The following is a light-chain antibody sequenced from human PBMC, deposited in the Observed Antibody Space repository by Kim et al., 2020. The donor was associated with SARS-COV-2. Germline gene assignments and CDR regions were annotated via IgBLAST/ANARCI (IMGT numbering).Light chain of an antibody. V-gene: IGLV1-51*01. CDR3: GTCDTTRRAV. J-gene: IGLJ3*02. CDR2: NNH. Sequence: QKVSLSSSRCSSNSGNNAVSSSQQLPTTAPILLIYNNHRRPSVIPDLFSLSTSVTSTTLTTTGLQTGDEAHYYCGTCDTTRRAVFVGGTQLTVL. CDR1: SSNSGNNA.